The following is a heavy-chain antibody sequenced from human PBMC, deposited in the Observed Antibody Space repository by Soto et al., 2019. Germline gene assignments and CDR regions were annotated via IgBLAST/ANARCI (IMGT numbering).Heavy chain of an antibody. CDR1: GFTFSDYA. J-gene: IGHJ4*02. CDR3: ANVPIWCSSTSCYTEGFDY. Sequence: GGSLRLSCTASGFTFSDYAMSWVRQPPGKGLEWVSVISAGGSTYYADSVKGRFTVSRANSKNTLYLQMNSLRAEDTAVYYCANVPIWCSSTSCYTEGFDYWGQGALVTVSS. CDR2: ISAGGST. D-gene: IGHD2-2*02. V-gene: IGHV3-23*01.